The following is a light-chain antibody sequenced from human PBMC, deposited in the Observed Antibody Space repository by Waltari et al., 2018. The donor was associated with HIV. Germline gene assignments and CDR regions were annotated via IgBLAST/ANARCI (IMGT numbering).Light chain of an antibody. CDR1: YLGDKY. J-gene: IGLJ2*01. V-gene: IGLV3-1*01. CDR2: QDD. CDR3: QAWDSSTVL. Sequence: SHELTQPPSVSVSPGQTASITCSGDYLGDKYASWYQQKPGQSPVLVIYQDDKRPSGVPERFSGSNSGNTATLTITGTQAMDEADDYCQAWDSSTVLFGGGTKLTVL.